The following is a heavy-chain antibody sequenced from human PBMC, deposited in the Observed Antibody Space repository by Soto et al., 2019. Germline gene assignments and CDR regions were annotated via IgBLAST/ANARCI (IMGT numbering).Heavy chain of an antibody. D-gene: IGHD3-22*01. Sequence: ASVKVSCKASGYTFTGYYMHWVRQAPGQGLEWMGWINPNSGGTNYAQKFQGRVTMTRDTSISTAYMELSRLRSDDTAVYYCAREYYYDRSGYYHSNPHAFDIWGQGTMVTVSS. V-gene: IGHV1-2*02. CDR3: AREYYYDRSGYYHSNPHAFDI. CDR2: INPNSGGT. J-gene: IGHJ3*02. CDR1: GYTFTGYY.